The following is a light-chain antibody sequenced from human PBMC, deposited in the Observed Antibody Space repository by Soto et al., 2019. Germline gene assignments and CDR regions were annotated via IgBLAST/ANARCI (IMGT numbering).Light chain of an antibody. V-gene: IGLV1-44*01. CDR1: SSNIGSNT. Sequence: QSVLTQPPSASGTPGQRVTISCSGSSSNIGSNTVNWYHQLPGTAPKLFISNNNQRPSGVPDRFSGSKSGTSASLAISGLQSEDEADYYCAAWDDGLNGVLFGGGTQLTVL. J-gene: IGLJ3*02. CDR2: NNN. CDR3: AAWDDGLNGVL.